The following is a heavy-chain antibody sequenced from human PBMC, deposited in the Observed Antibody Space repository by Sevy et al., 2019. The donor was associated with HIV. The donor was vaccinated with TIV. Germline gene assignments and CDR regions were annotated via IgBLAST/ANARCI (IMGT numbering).Heavy chain of an antibody. D-gene: IGHD6-13*01. J-gene: IGHJ3*02. CDR1: GFTFSNAW. Sequence: GGSLRLSCEASGFTFSNAWMNWVRQAPEKGLEWVGRIRSNSDGGTADYAAPVKGRFTLSRDDSKNTLYLQLNSLKTEDTAVYYCATGGTAEAFDIWGQGTKVTVSS. CDR3: ATGGTAEAFDI. V-gene: IGHV3-15*01. CDR2: IRSNSDGGTA.